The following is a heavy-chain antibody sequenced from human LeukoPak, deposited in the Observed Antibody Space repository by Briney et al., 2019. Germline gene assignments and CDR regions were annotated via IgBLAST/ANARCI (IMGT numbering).Heavy chain of an antibody. CDR1: GFTFSIYA. D-gene: IGHD3-22*01. J-gene: IGHJ4*02. CDR2: ISGSGGGT. CDR3: ARGYYYDSSGSYYFDY. V-gene: IGHV3-23*01. Sequence: GGSLRLSCAASGFTFSIYAMSWVRQAPGKGLEWVSGISGSGGGTYYVDSVKGRFTISRDNSKNTLFLHMNSLRAEDTARYYCARGYYYDSSGSYYFDYWGQGTLVTVSS.